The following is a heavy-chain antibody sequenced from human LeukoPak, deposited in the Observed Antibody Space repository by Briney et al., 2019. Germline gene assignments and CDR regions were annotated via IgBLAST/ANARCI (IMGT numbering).Heavy chain of an antibody. CDR3: AKDGDSYYFDD. Sequence: GGSLRLSCAASGFTFSSYGMRWVRQAPGKGLEWVAVISYNGSNKYYADSVKGRFTISRDNSKNTLYLQMNSLRAEDTAVYYCAKDGDSYYFDDWGQGTLVTVSS. D-gene: IGHD6-6*01. CDR2: ISYNGSNK. J-gene: IGHJ4*01. V-gene: IGHV3-30*18. CDR1: GFTFSSYG.